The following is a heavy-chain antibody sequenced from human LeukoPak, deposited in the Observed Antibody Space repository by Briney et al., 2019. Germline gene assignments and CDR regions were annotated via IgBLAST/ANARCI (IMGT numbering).Heavy chain of an antibody. V-gene: IGHV1-69*13. Sequence: SVKVSCKASGGTFSSYAISWVRQAPGQGLEWMGGIIPIFGTANYAQKFQGRVTITADESTSTAYMELSSLRSEDTAVYYCARVYVGTQGDGSGSSSDYWGQGTLVTVSS. D-gene: IGHD3-10*01. CDR1: GGTFSSYA. CDR3: ARVYVGTQGDGSGSSSDY. CDR2: IIPIFGTA. J-gene: IGHJ4*02.